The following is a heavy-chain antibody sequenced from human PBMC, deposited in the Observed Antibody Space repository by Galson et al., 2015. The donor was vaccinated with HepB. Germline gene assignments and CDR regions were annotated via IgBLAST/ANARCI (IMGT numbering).Heavy chain of an antibody. CDR1: GYSFTSYW. CDR2: IYPGDSDT. Sequence: QSGAEVKKPGESLKISCKGSGYSFTSYWIGWVRQMPGKGLEWMGIIYPGDSDTRYSPSFQGQVTISADKSISTAYLQWSSLKASDTAMYYCARQGIQLWPGYGMDVWGQGTTVTVSS. V-gene: IGHV5-51*01. D-gene: IGHD5-18*01. CDR3: ARQGIQLWPGYGMDV. J-gene: IGHJ6*02.